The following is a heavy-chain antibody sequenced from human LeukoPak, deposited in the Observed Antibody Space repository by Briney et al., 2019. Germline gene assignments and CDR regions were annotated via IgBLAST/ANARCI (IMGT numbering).Heavy chain of an antibody. Sequence: SETLSLTCAVYGGSFSGYYWSWIRQPPGKGLEWIGYIYYSGSTNYNPSLKSRVTISVDTSKNQFSLKLSSVTAADTAVYYCARGRFGELPTYYYYYMDVWGKGTTVTISS. D-gene: IGHD3-10*01. CDR1: GGSFSGYY. CDR2: IYYSGST. J-gene: IGHJ6*03. CDR3: ARGRFGELPTYYYYYMDV. V-gene: IGHV4-59*01.